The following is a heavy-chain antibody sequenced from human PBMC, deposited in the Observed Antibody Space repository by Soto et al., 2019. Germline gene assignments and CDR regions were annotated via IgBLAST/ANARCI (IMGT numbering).Heavy chain of an antibody. Sequence: SETLSLTCTVSGGSISSSSYYWGWIRQPPGKGLEWIGSIYYSGSTYYNPSLKSRVTISVDTSKNQFSLRRSSVPAADAAVYSCARHFVGPLVIAYWGQGTPVPVSS. J-gene: IGHJ4*02. D-gene: IGHD2-21*01. CDR1: GGSISSSSYY. V-gene: IGHV4-39*01. CDR2: IYYSGST. CDR3: ARHFVGPLVIAY.